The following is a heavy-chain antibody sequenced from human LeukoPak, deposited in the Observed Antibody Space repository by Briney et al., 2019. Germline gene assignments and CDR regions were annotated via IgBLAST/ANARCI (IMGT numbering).Heavy chain of an antibody. V-gene: IGHV4-59*01. Sequence: PSETLSLTCTVSGGSINNYYWSWIRQPPGKGLEWIGYIYYSGSTNYNPSLKSRVTISVDTSKNQFSLNLSSLTAADPAVYYYARHRGSGYPYFDYWGQGTLVTVSS. CDR3: ARHRGSGYPYFDY. D-gene: IGHD3-22*01. CDR1: GGSINNYY. CDR2: IYYSGST. J-gene: IGHJ4*02.